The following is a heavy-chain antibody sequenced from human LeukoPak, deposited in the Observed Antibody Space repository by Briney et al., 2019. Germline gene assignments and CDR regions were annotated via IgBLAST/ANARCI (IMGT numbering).Heavy chain of an antibody. V-gene: IGHV1-18*01. D-gene: IGHD3-9*01. CDR3: AREELLRYFHWQRSHYYYGMDV. CDR1: GYTFTSDC. Sequence: ASVKVSCKGSGYTFTSDCISWVRQAPGQGLEWMGWISAYNGNTNYAQKLQGRVTMTTDTSTSTAYMELRSLRSDDTAVYYCAREELLRYFHWQRSHYYYGMDVWGQPTTVTVSS. CDR2: ISAYNGNT. J-gene: IGHJ6*02.